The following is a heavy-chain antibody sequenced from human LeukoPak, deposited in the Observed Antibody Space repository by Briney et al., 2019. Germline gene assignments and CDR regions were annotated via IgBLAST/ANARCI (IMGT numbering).Heavy chain of an antibody. V-gene: IGHV4-34*01. J-gene: IGHJ6*02. CDR1: GGSFSGYY. Sequence: SETLSLTCAVYGGSFSGYYWSWIRQPPGKGLEWIGEINHSGSTNYNPSLKSRVTISVDTSKNQFPLKLSSVTAADTAVYYCAGALRKEGYTYYYYYGMDVWGQGTTVTVSS. CDR2: INHSGST. D-gene: IGHD3-16*02. CDR3: AGALRKEGYTYYYYYGMDV.